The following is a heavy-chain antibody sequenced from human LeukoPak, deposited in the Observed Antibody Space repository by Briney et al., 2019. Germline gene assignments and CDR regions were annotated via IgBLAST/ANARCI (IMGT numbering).Heavy chain of an antibody. V-gene: IGHV3-9*01. J-gene: IGHJ3*02. CDR2: ISWNSGSI. CDR1: GFTFDVYA. D-gene: IGHD3-3*01. CDR3: AASKTISGRFDI. Sequence: GRSLRLSCAASGFTFDVYAMHWVRHAPGKGLEWVSGISWNSGSIGYADSVKGRFTISRDNAKNSLFVQMNSLTTEDTALYYCAASKTISGRFDIWGQGTMVTVSS.